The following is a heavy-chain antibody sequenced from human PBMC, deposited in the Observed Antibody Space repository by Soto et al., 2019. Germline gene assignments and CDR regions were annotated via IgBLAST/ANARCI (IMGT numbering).Heavy chain of an antibody. CDR1: GGSISSNFYF. D-gene: IGHD3-3*01. V-gene: IGHV4-39*01. CDR2: ISYSGST. Sequence: QLQLQESGPGLVRPSETLSLTCTVSGGSISSNFYFWDWIRQPPGKGLEWIGTISYSGSTYYNPSLMSRRTISGDTSKRQFSLKLNSLTAADTAIYYCARRLLTAIFGTSYFDSWGRGS. CDR3: ARRLLTAIFGTSYFDS. J-gene: IGHJ4*02.